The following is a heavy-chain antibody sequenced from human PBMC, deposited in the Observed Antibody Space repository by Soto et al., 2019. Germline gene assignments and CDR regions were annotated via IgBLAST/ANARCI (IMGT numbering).Heavy chain of an antibody. CDR1: GYTLTELS. Sequence: ASVKVSCKVSGYTLTELSMHWVRQAPGKGLEWMGGFDPEDGETIYAQKFQGRVTMTEDTSTDAAYMELSSLRSEDTAVYYCAISYFGSDAFDSWGQGTMVTVSS. D-gene: IGHD3-10*01. CDR3: AISYFGSDAFDS. CDR2: FDPEDGET. J-gene: IGHJ3*02. V-gene: IGHV1-24*01.